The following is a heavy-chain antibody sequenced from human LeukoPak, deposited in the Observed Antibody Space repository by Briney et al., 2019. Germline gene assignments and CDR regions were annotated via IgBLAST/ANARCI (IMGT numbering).Heavy chain of an antibody. CDR2: ISGSGGST. Sequence: GGSLRLSCAASGFPFSSYAMSWVRQAPGKGLEWVSSISGSGGSTYYADSVKGRFTISRDNSENMVYLQMNSLRAEDTAVYYCARAATVTTYGWFDPWGQGTLVTVSS. CDR3: ARAATVTTYGWFDP. J-gene: IGHJ5*02. CDR1: GFPFSSYA. D-gene: IGHD4-17*01. V-gene: IGHV3-23*01.